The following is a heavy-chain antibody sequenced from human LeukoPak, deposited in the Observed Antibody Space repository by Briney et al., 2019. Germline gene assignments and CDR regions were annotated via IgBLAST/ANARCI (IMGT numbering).Heavy chain of an antibody. D-gene: IGHD2-2*01. CDR2: ISYDGSNK. Sequence: GSLRLSCAASGFTFSSYAMHWVRQAPGKGLEWVAVISYDGSNKYYADSVKGRFTISRDNSKNTLYLQMNSLRAEDTAVYYCAREVFGRGRVAIPFDYWGQGTLVTVSS. V-gene: IGHV3-30-3*01. J-gene: IGHJ4*02. CDR3: AREVFGRGRVAIPFDY. CDR1: GFTFSSYA.